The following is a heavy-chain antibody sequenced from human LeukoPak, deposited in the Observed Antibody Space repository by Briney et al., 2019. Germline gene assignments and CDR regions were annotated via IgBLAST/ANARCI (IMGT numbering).Heavy chain of an antibody. Sequence: SETLSLTCTVSGGSISSYYWSWIRQPPGKGLEWIGYIYYSGSTNYNPSLKSRVTISVDTSKNQFSLKLSSVTAADTAVYYCASRERYYGSGTRYWGQGTLVTVSS. V-gene: IGHV4-59*12. J-gene: IGHJ4*02. CDR3: ASRERYYGSGTRY. CDR1: GGSISSYY. D-gene: IGHD3-10*01. CDR2: IYYSGST.